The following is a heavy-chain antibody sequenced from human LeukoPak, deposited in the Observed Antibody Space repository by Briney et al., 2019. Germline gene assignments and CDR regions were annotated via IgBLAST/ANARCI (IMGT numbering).Heavy chain of an antibody. D-gene: IGHD3-10*01. V-gene: IGHV3-21*01. CDR3: VRDRFRMDV. J-gene: IGHJ6*03. Sequence: GGSLRLSCAASGFTLSSYSMNWVRQAPGKGLEWVSSISSSSSYIYYADSMKGRFTISRDNAKNSLYLQMNSLTAEDTAVYFCVRDRFRMDVWGKGTTVIVSS. CDR1: GFTLSSYS. CDR2: ISSSSSYI.